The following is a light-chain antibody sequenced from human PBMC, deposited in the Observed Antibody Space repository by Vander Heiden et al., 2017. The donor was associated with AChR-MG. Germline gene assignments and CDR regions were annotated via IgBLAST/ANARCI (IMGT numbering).Light chain of an antibody. Sequence: SSVPTQLPSVPVAPGKLARIPCGGHSIGSKTVHWYQQKPGQAPGVVVQHDSDRPSGIPERFSGSNSGNTATLTISRVEAGDEADYHCQVGDSSSDQWVVGGGTRL. CDR1: SIGSKT. V-gene: IGLV3-21*03. CDR3: QVGDSSSDQWV. CDR2: HDS. J-gene: IGLJ3*02.